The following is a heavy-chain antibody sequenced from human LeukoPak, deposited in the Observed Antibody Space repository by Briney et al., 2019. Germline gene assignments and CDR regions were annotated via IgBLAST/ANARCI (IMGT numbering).Heavy chain of an antibody. V-gene: IGHV1-8*03. Sequence: ASVKVSCKASGYTFTSYDINWVRQATGQGLEWMGWMNPNSGNTGYAQKFQGRVTITRNTSISTAYMELSSLGSEDTAVYYYARDNDSRDPPHFDYWGQGTLVTVSS. D-gene: IGHD3-16*01. CDR1: GYTFTSYD. CDR3: ARDNDSRDPPHFDY. J-gene: IGHJ4*02. CDR2: MNPNSGNT.